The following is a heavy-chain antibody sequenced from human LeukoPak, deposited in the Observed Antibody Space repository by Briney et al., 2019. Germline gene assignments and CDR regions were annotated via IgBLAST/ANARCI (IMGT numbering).Heavy chain of an antibody. D-gene: IGHD3-22*01. Sequence: KASETLSLXCTVSGGSISSSSYYWGWIRQPPGKGLEWIGSIYYSGITYYNPSLKSRVTISVDTSKNQFSLKLSSVTAADTAVYYCARGRHYYDSSGYYYWYYYMDVWGKGTTVTVSS. CDR1: GGSISSSSYY. V-gene: IGHV4-39*01. CDR2: IYYSGIT. J-gene: IGHJ6*03. CDR3: ARGRHYYDSSGYYYWYYYMDV.